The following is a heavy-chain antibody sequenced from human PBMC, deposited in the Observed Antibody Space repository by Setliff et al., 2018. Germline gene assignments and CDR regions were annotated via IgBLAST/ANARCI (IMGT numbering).Heavy chain of an antibody. CDR2: IHPSNSDT. D-gene: IGHD5-12*01. Sequence: PGASLTLSCKGSGYSFTDYWIGWVRQMPGEGLEWMGIIHPSNSDTVYSPSFQGQVTISADRSITTAYLQWSSLKASDTAIYYCARNRVALYDAFDTWGQGTMVTVSS. CDR1: GYSFTDYW. V-gene: IGHV5-51*01. J-gene: IGHJ3*02. CDR3: ARNRVALYDAFDT.